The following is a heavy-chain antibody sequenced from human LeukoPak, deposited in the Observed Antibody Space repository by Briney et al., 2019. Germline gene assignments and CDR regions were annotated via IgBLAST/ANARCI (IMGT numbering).Heavy chain of an antibody. V-gene: IGHV1-46*01. Sequence: ASVKVSCKAFGYSLTNYHVHWVRQAPGQGLEWMGEINPSGGSTSYAQKFQGRITVTRDTYTNTVYMDLSSLRSEDTATYYCARGAPTTRIGAGRFDYWGQGSLLPVPS. J-gene: IGHJ4*02. CDR2: INPSGGST. D-gene: IGHD5-12*01. CDR3: ARGAPTTRIGAGRFDY. CDR1: GYSLTNYH.